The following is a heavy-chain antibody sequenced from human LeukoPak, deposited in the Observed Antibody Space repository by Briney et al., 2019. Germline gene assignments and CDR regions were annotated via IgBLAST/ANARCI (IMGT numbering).Heavy chain of an antibody. D-gene: IGHD3-22*01. Sequence: GESLKISCKGSGYSFTSYWIGWVRQMPGKGLEWMGIIYPGDSDTRYSPSFQGQVTISADKSISTAYLQRSSLKASDTAMYYCATPGRYYYDSSGYDDHYYYGMDVWGQGTTVTVSS. CDR1: GYSFTSYW. V-gene: IGHV5-51*01. CDR3: ATPGRYYYDSSGYDDHYYYGMDV. J-gene: IGHJ6*02. CDR2: IYPGDSDT.